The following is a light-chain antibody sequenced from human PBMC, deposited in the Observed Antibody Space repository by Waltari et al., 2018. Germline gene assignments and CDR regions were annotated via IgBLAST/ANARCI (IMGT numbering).Light chain of an antibody. CDR1: PSNIGNNY. CDR3: GSWDSSLSAHYV. J-gene: IGLJ1*01. Sequence: QSVLTQPPSVSAAPGQKVTISCSGSPSNIGNNYVSWYRQLPGTAPKLLIYDSNWRPSGMPYRFSGSKSGPSATLGIAGLQTGDEADDCCGSWDSSLSAHYVFGTGTKVTVL. V-gene: IGLV1-51*01. CDR2: DSN.